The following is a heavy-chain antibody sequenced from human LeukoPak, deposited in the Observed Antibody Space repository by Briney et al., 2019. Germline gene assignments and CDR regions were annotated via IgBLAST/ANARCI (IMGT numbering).Heavy chain of an antibody. J-gene: IGHJ4*02. D-gene: IGHD4-23*01. CDR2: IYPGDSDT. V-gene: IGHV5-51*01. CDR1: GYSFSSYW. CDR3: ARRDYGGKHFDY. Sequence: GESLKISCQGSGYSFSSYWITWVRQMPGKGLEWMGIIYPGDSDTKYGPSFQGQVTISADKSISTAYLQCSSLKASDTAMYYCARRDYGGKHFDYWGQGTLVTVSS.